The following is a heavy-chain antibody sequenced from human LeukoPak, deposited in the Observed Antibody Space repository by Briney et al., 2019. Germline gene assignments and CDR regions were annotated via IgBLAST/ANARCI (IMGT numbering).Heavy chain of an antibody. CDR1: GGSISSYY. D-gene: IGHD6-13*01. CDR3: ARVPIAAAPYFDY. Sequence: SETLSLTCTVSGGSISSYYWSWIRQPPGKGLEWIGYIYYSGSTNYNPSLKSRVTISVDTSKNQFSLKLSSVTAADTAVYYCARVPIAAAPYFDYWGRGTLVTVSS. J-gene: IGHJ4*02. V-gene: IGHV4-59*12. CDR2: IYYSGST.